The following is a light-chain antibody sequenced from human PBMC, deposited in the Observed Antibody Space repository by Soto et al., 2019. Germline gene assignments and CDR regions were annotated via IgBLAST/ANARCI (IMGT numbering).Light chain of an antibody. CDR1: GSDIGAYNS. J-gene: IGLJ1*01. Sequence: QSVLTQPASVSGSPGQSVTISCTGTGSDIGAYNSVSWYQQHPGKAPKLIVFQVSFRPSAVSDRFSGSKSGNTASLTTSGLQAEDEADYYCSSFTSTSTYVFGTGTKVTVL. CDR2: QVS. V-gene: IGLV2-14*01. CDR3: SSFTSTSTYV.